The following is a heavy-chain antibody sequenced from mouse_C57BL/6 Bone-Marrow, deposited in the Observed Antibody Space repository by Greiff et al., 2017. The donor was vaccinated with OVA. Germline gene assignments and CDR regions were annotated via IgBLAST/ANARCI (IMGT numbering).Heavy chain of an antibody. V-gene: IGHV1-55*01. CDR1: GYTFTSYW. Sequence: QVQLQQPGAELVKPGASVKMSCKASGYTFTSYWITWVKQRPGQGLEWIGDIYPGSGSTNYNEKFKSKATLTVDTSSSTAYMQLSSLTFEDCALYYCASQGDDDWRKGTTLTVSS. CDR2: IYPGSGST. CDR3: ASQGDDD. J-gene: IGHJ2*01.